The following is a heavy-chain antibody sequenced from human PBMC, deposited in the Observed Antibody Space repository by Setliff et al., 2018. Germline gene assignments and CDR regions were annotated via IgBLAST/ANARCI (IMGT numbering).Heavy chain of an antibody. CDR1: GFSFRNCW. J-gene: IGHJ4*02. V-gene: IGHV3-7*01. CDR3: LGAGTCSY. Sequence: PGGSLRLSCVATGFSFRNCWASWVRQAPGKGPEWLASINPGGSETYYVDSARGRFTISRDNARNSLPLQMNRLRSDDTAVYYCLGAGTCSYWGQGTQVTVSS. D-gene: IGHD3-10*02. CDR2: INPGGSET.